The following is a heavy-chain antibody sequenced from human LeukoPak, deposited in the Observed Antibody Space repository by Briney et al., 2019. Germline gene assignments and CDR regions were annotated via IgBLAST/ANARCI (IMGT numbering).Heavy chain of an antibody. Sequence: ASVKVSCKASGYTFTSYGISWVRQAPGQGLEWMGWISAYNGNTNYAQKLQGRVTMTTDTSTSTAYMELRSLRSDDTAVYYCAREQWLDYYYGTDVWGQGTTVTVSS. CDR1: GYTFTSYG. D-gene: IGHD6-19*01. CDR2: ISAYNGNT. J-gene: IGHJ6*02. V-gene: IGHV1-18*01. CDR3: AREQWLDYYYGTDV.